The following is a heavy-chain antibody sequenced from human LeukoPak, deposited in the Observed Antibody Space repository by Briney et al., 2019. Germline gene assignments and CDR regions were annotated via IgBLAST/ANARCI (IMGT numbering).Heavy chain of an antibody. Sequence: ASVKVSCKASGYTXTSFYLHGVRQAPGQGLEWMGIINPFGGSTSYAQKFQGRVTMTRDTSTSTVYMELNSLRSEDTAVYYCARARQQWLLDYWGQGTLVTVSS. V-gene: IGHV1-46*01. CDR2: INPFGGST. J-gene: IGHJ4*02. CDR3: ARARQQWLLDY. CDR1: GYTXTSFY. D-gene: IGHD6-19*01.